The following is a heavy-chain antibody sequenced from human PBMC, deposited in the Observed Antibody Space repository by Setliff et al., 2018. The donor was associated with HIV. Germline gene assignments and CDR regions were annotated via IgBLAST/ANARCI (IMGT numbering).Heavy chain of an antibody. J-gene: IGHJ4*02. V-gene: IGHV3-66*02. CDR1: GFTFSSYS. D-gene: IGHD1-1*01. Sequence: SLRLSCAASGFTFSSYSMSWVRQAPGKGLEWVSTIYSDGSTYHADSVKGRFTLSRDNSKNTLYLQMNSLTPEDTAVYYCAKPRLYNSALENWGQGTLVTVSS. CDR3: AKPRLYNSALEN. CDR2: IYSDGST.